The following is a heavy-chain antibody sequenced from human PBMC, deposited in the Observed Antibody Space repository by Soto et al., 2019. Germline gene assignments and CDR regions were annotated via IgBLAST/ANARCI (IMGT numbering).Heavy chain of an antibody. CDR1: GGSIISSNFY. V-gene: IGHV4-39*01. CDR3: ARHVRGAVTMNWFDP. Sequence: QLQESGPGLVKPSETLSLTCTVSGGSIISSNFYWGWIRQPPGKGLEWIGSVEYGGSTYDNPSVQSRVTLSSDTSKHQSSLNLTSVTAADTASDYCARHVRGAVTMNWFDPWGHGTLVTVSS. D-gene: IGHD4-17*01. CDR2: VEYGGST. J-gene: IGHJ5*02.